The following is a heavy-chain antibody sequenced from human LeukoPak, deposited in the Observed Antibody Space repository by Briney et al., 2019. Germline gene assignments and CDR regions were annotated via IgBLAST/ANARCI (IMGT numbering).Heavy chain of an antibody. Sequence: SETLSLTCTVSGGSISSGNYYWSWIRQPAGKGLEWIGRIYINGSTNYNPSLKSRVTISVDTSKNQLSLKLTSMTAADTALYFCARTRGTYLDNWGQGTLVPVSS. J-gene: IGHJ4*02. CDR2: IYINGST. D-gene: IGHD3-16*01. CDR1: GGSISSGNYY. V-gene: IGHV4-61*02. CDR3: ARTRGTYLDN.